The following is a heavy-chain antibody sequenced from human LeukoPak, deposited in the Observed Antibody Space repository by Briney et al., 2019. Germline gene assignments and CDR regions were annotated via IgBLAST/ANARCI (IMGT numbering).Heavy chain of an antibody. D-gene: IGHD6-19*01. CDR3: ARDSSGWYYFDY. J-gene: IGHJ4*02. Sequence: ASVKVSCKASGYTFTSYYMHWVRQAPGQGLEWMGIINPSGGSTSYAQKFQGRVTMTRDTSTSTVYMELISLRSEDTAVYYCARDSSGWYYFDYWGQGTLVTVSS. CDR2: INPSGGST. V-gene: IGHV1-46*01. CDR1: GYTFTSYY.